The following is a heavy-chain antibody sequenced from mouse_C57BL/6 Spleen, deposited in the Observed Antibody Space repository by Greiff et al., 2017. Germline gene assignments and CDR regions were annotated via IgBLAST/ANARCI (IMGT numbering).Heavy chain of an antibody. Sequence: EVMLVESGEGLVKPGGSLKLSCAASGFTFSSYAMSWVRQTPEKRLEWVAYISSGGDYIYYADTVKGRFTISRDNARNTLYLQMSSLKSEDTAMYYCTRGGYGSSYGAMDYWGQGTSVTVAS. CDR1: GFTFSSYA. J-gene: IGHJ4*01. CDR3: TRGGYGSSYGAMDY. CDR2: ISSGGDYI. D-gene: IGHD1-1*01. V-gene: IGHV5-9-1*02.